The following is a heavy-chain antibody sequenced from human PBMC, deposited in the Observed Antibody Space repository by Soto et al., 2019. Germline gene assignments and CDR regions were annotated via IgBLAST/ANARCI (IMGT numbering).Heavy chain of an antibody. J-gene: IGHJ4*02. Sequence: LRLSCAASGFTFSDYYMSWIRQAPGKGQEWVSYISSSSSYTNYADSVKGRFTISRDNAKNSLYLQMNSLRAEDTAVYYCARIHSSGWLFTDYWGQGTLVTVSS. CDR1: GFTFSDYY. CDR3: ARIHSSGWLFTDY. V-gene: IGHV3-11*06. D-gene: IGHD6-19*01. CDR2: ISSSSSYT.